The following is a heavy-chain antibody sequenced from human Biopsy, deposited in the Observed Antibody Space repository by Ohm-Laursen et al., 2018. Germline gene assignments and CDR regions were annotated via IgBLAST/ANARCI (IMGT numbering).Heavy chain of an antibody. J-gene: IGHJ4*02. CDR1: DGSISNIINY. CDR2: FYHTGIT. V-gene: IGHV4-39*01. D-gene: IGHD3-10*01. CDR3: ARHSFGSGRDF. Sequence: SDTLSLTCTVTDGSISNIINYWGWIRQPLGKGLEWLGSFYHTGITDYNPSLKSRVTISVDPSNNHFSLKLSSLTAADTAVYYCARHSFGSGRDFWGQGTLVTVSS.